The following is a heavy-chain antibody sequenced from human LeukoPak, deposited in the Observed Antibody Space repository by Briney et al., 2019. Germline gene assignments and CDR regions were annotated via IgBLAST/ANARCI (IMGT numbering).Heavy chain of an antibody. CDR1: GYTFTGYY. CDR2: INPNSGGT. CDR3: ARGLEIVGATTNWFDP. J-gene: IGHJ5*02. Sequence: GASVKVSCKASGYTFTGYYMNWVRQAPGQGLEWMGWINPNSGGTNYAQKFQGRVTMTRDTSISTAYMELSRLRSDDTAVYYCARGLEIVGATTNWFDPWGQGTLVTVSS. D-gene: IGHD1-26*01. V-gene: IGHV1-2*02.